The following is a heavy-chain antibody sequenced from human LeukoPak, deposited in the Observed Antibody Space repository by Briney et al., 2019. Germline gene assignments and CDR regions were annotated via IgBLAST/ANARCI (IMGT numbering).Heavy chain of an antibody. D-gene: IGHD1-1*01. J-gene: IGHJ3*02. CDR1: GFTFSTHS. V-gene: IGHV3-21*05. CDR3: AGDGTGVLPGDAFDI. CDR2: ISHTGNDI. Sequence: GGSLTLSCAASGFTFSTHSMNWVRQAPGKGLEWVSYISHTGNDIYYGESVKGRFTISRDNAKNSLYLQMHTLRAEDTAVYYCAGDGTGVLPGDAFDIWSQGTRVTAFS.